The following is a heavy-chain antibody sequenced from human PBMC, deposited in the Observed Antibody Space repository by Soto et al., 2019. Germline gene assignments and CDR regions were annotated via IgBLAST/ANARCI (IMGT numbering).Heavy chain of an antibody. J-gene: IGHJ6*02. D-gene: IGHD6-19*01. CDR3: ARDAPGIAVAGPEDYYGMDV. V-gene: IGHV4-59*01. CDR2: IYYSGST. CDR1: GGSISSYY. Sequence: SETLSLTCTVSGGSISSYYWSWIRQPPGKGLEWIGYIYYSGSTNYNPSLKSRVTISVDTSKNQFSLKLSSVTAADTAVYYCARDAPGIAVAGPEDYYGMDVWGQGTTVTVSS.